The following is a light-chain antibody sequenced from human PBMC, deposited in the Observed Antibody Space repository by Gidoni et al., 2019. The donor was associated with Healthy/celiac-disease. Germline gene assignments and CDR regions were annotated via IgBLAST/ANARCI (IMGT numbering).Light chain of an antibody. CDR2: QVT. J-gene: IGLJ2*01. Sequence: SYELTQPPSVSVSQGQKASITCSGDKLGDKYACWYQQKAGQYPVLVIYQVTKRPSGIPERFSGSNSGNTATLTIIGTQAMDEADYSCQAWDSSYVVFGGGTKLTVL. CDR1: KLGDKY. CDR3: QAWDSSYVV. V-gene: IGLV3-1*01.